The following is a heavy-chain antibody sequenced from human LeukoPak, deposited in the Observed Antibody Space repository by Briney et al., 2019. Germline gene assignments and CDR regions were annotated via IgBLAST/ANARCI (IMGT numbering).Heavy chain of an antibody. CDR2: INTYSGNP. Sequence: ASVKVSCKASGYTFNSYSIHWVRQAPGQGLEWMGWINTYSGNPTYAQGFTGRFVFSLDTSVSTAYLQISSLKAEDTAVYYCARSAITMVRGKINWFDPWGQGTLVTVSS. D-gene: IGHD3-10*01. CDR3: ARSAITMVRGKINWFDP. V-gene: IGHV7-4-1*02. CDR1: GYTFNSYS. J-gene: IGHJ5*02.